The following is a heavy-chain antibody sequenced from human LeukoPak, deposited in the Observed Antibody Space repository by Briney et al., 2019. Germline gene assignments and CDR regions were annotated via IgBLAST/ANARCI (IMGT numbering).Heavy chain of an antibody. CDR1: GFSISSGYY. J-gene: IGHJ4*02. CDR3: ATIGPSIAAEGY. D-gene: IGHD6-13*01. CDR2: IWHSGST. V-gene: IGHV4-38-2*02. Sequence: SETLSLTCSVSGFSISSGYYWGWIRQPPGKGPEWIGSIWHSGSTYSNPSLESRVSVSVDTSKNQFSLKLNSVTAADTAVYYCATIGPSIAAEGYWGQGTLVTVSS.